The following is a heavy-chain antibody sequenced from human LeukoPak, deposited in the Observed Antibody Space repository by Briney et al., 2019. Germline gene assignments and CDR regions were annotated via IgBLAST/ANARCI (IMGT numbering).Heavy chain of an antibody. CDR1: GGSISSGGYY. CDR2: IYYSGST. J-gene: IGHJ6*02. Sequence: SETLSLTCTVSGGSISSGGYYWSWIRQHPGKGLEWIGYIYYSGSTYYNPSLKSRVTISVDTSKNQFSLKLSSVTAADTAVYYCAVTYYYGSGSSYMDVWGQGTTVTVSS. D-gene: IGHD3-10*01. CDR3: AVTYYYGSGSSYMDV. V-gene: IGHV4-31*03.